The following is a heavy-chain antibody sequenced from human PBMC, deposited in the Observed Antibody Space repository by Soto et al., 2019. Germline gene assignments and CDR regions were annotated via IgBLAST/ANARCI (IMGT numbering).Heavy chain of an antibody. CDR3: ARVYGDYIDY. D-gene: IGHD4-17*01. J-gene: IGHJ4*02. Sequence: QVHLVQSGDEVKKPGASVKVSCKSSDHTFGSNGITWVRQAPGHGLEWMGWISAENGKTTYAPEFQGRVTMTTDTSTNTASMELKNLKYDDTAVYYCARVYGDYIDYWGQVTLVTVSS. CDR2: ISAENGKT. V-gene: IGHV1-18*01. CDR1: DHTFGSNG.